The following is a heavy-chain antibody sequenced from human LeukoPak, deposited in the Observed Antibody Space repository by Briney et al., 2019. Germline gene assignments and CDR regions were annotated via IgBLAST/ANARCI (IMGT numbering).Heavy chain of an antibody. CDR1: GYTFTGYY. CDR2: INPNSGGT. Sequence: ASVKLSCKAYGYTFTGYYMHWVRQAPGQGLEWMGWINPNSGGTNYAQKFQGRVTMTRDTSISTAYMELSRLRSDDTAVYYCARGRESLLWFGELLFDYWGQGTLVTVSS. D-gene: IGHD3-10*01. CDR3: ARGRESLLWFGELLFDY. V-gene: IGHV1-2*02. J-gene: IGHJ4*02.